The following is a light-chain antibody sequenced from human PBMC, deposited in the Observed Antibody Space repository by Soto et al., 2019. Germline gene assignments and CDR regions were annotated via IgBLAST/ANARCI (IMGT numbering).Light chain of an antibody. Sequence: EIGLTQSPATLSLSPGGRATLSCRASQSLSSFLAWYQQKPGQPPRLLIYDASTRASGIPARFSGSGSGTDFTLTISSLEPEDFAVYYCQQRSIWPLTFGGGTKVDI. CDR3: QQRSIWPLT. CDR1: QSLSSF. V-gene: IGKV3-11*01. CDR2: DAS. J-gene: IGKJ4*01.